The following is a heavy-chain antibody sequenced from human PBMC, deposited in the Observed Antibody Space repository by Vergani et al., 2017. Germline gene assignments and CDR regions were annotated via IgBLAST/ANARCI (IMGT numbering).Heavy chain of an antibody. D-gene: IGHD2-2*01. CDR1: GYTFTSYY. J-gene: IGHJ5*02. CDR3: ARADCSSTSCRGRGWFDP. V-gene: IGHV1-46*03. CDR2: INPSGGST. Sequence: QVQLVQSGAEVKKPGASVKVSCKASGYTFTSYYMHWVRQAPGQGLEWMGIINPSGGSTSYAQKFQGRVTMTRDTSTSTVYMELSSLRSEDTAVYYCARADCSSTSCRGRGWFDPWVQGTLVTVSS.